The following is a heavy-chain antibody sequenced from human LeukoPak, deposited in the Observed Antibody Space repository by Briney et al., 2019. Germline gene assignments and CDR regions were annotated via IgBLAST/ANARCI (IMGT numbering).Heavy chain of an antibody. CDR1: GGSFSGYY. Sequence: PSETLSLTCAVYGGSFSGYYWSWIRQPPGKGLEWIGETNHSGSTNYNPSLKSRVTISVDTSKNQFSLKLSSVTAADTAVYYCARGKQQLPFDYWGQGTLVTVSS. CDR2: TNHSGST. J-gene: IGHJ4*02. D-gene: IGHD6-13*01. CDR3: ARGKQQLPFDY. V-gene: IGHV4-34*01.